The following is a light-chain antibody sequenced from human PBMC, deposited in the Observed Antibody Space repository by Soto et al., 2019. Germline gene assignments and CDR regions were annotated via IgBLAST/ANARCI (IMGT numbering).Light chain of an antibody. CDR2: STT. J-gene: IGLJ1*01. Sequence: QTVVTQEPSLTVSPGGTVTLTCGFSTGAVTRGTYPNWFQQKPGQAPRALIYSTTHKHSWTPARFSGSLLGGKAALTLSSVQPDDEADYYCLLSYGGAYVFGTGTKLTVL. CDR3: LLSYGGAYV. CDR1: TGAVTRGTY. V-gene: IGLV7-43*01.